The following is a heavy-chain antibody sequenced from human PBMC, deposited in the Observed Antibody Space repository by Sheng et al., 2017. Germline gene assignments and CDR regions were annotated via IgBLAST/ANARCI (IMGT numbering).Heavy chain of an antibody. D-gene: IGHD3-10*01. J-gene: IGHJ4*02. CDR3: ARDRGYGSGSYYQPXTVWVFDS. Sequence: QVQLQESGPGLVKPSETLSLTCTVSGDSMSSYXWSWIRQSAGKGLEWIGRVCSTGSTDYNPSLKSRVTMSVDAVQEQFSLKLSSVTAADTAVYFCARDRGYGSGSYYQPXTVWVFDSWGPGSLVTVS. CDR2: VCSTGST. CDR1: GDSMSSYX. V-gene: IGHV4-4*07.